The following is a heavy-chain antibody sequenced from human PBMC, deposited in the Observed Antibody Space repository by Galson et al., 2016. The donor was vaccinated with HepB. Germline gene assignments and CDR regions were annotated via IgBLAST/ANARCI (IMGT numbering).Heavy chain of an antibody. J-gene: IGHJ5*02. CDR2: IAGSGRPI. V-gene: IGHV3-11*04. CDR1: TFTFSDYY. D-gene: IGHD3-3*01. Sequence: SLRLSCAASTFTFSDYYMSWIRQAPGRGLEWISYIAGSGRPIYYADSVKGRFTISRDNSKTTLYLQMNSLRAEDTAVYYCARGSTFYHYWSPSRPYWFDPWGQGTLVTVSS. CDR3: ARGSTFYHYWSPSRPYWFDP.